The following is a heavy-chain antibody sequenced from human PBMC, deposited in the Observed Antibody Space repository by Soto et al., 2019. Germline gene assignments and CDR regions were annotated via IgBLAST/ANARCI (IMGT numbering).Heavy chain of an antibody. CDR1: GGTFSRHA. D-gene: IGHD3-22*01. CDR3: ARGWGYDSNDYYYAY. V-gene: IGHV1-69*01. Sequence: QVQLVQSGAEVRKPGSSVKVSCKASGGTFSRHAISWVRQAPGQGLEWMGGIIPIFGTANHAQKFQGRVTIIADESTSTVYMVFSSLRSEDTAMYYCARGWGYDSNDYYYAYWGQGTLVIVSS. J-gene: IGHJ4*02. CDR2: IIPIFGTA.